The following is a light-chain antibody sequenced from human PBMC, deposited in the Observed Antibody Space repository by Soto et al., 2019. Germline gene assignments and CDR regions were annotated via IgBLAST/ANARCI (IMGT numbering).Light chain of an antibody. CDR1: SSDVGGYNY. CDR2: DVS. Sequence: QSALTQPTSLSGSPGQSITISCTGTSSDVGGYNYVSWYQQHPGKAPKLMIYDVSNRPSGVSNRFSGSKSGNTASLTISGLQPEDEADYYCSSYTSSSTLYVFGTGTQVTVL. V-gene: IGLV2-14*01. CDR3: SSYTSSSTLYV. J-gene: IGLJ1*01.